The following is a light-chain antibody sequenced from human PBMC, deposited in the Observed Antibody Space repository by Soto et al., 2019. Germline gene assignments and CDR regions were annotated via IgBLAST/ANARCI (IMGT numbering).Light chain of an antibody. CDR3: QHYGTSPH. CDR2: DAS. J-gene: IGKJ4*01. Sequence: EIVLTQSPGTLSLSPGERATLSCRASQTVSSTYLAWYQQKPGQPPRLLIYDASSRATGIPDRFSGSGYGTDFTLTISRLEPEDFAVYYCQHYGTSPHFGGGTKVEIK. CDR1: QTVSSTY. V-gene: IGKV3-20*01.